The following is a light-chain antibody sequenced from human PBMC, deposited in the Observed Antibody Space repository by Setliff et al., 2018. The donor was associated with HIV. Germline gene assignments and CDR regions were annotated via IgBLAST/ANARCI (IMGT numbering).Light chain of an antibody. J-gene: IGLJ1*01. V-gene: IGLV3-21*02. Sequence: SYELTQPPSVSVAPGETARITCGGNKIGSKSVHWYQQKPGQAPVLVVHDDNDRPSGIPERFSGSNSGNTATLTISRVEAGDEADYYCQVWDYSGHPYVFGTGTKVTVL. CDR1: KIGSKS. CDR2: DDN. CDR3: QVWDYSGHPYV.